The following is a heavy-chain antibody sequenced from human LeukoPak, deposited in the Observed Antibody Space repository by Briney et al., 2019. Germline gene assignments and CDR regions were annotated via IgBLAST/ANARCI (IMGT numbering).Heavy chain of an antibody. V-gene: IGHV4-30-4*01. Sequence: SETLSLTCNVSGASISGSDYNWSWLRQPPGKVLEWIASIFYSGTIYNNPSLKSRTLISVDTSKNQFSLRLTSVTAADTAVYFCATLDNSFDHWGQGTLVTVSS. CDR3: ATLDNSFDH. CDR2: IFYSGTI. CDR1: GASISGSDYN. J-gene: IGHJ5*02.